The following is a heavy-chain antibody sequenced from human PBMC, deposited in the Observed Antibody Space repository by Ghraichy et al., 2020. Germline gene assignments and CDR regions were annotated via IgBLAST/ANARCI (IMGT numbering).Heavy chain of an antibody. CDR1: GGSISSSSYY. J-gene: IGHJ4*02. CDR3: ARHTQLDYGVDY. D-gene: IGHD4-17*01. CDR2: IYYSGST. V-gene: IGHV4-39*01. Sequence: SETLSLTCTVSGGSISSSSYYWGWIRQPPGKGLEWIGSIYYSGSTYYNPSLKSRVTISVDTSKNQFSLKLSSVTAADTAVYYCARHTQLDYGVDYWGQGTLVTVSS.